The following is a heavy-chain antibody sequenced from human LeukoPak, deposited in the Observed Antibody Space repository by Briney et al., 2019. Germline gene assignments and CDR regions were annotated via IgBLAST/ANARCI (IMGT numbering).Heavy chain of an antibody. J-gene: IGHJ4*02. CDR2: IKQDGSEK. CDR1: GFTFSSYW. CDR3: VRGGLYHYSGTSGDY. V-gene: IGHV3-7*01. D-gene: IGHD1-26*01. Sequence: GGSLRLSCAASGFTFSSYWMSWVRQAPGKGLEWVVNIKQDGSEKYYVDSVKGRFIISRDNAKNSMYLQMNSLRAEDTAVYYCVRGGLYHYSGTSGDYWGQGTLVTVSS.